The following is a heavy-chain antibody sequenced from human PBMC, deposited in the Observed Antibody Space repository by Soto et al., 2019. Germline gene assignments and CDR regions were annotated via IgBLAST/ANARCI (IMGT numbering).Heavy chain of an antibody. CDR1: GYTFSSYG. V-gene: IGHV1-46*03. CDR3: ALLRARAITS. CDR2: INPGGGST. J-gene: IGHJ5*01. Sequence: ASVNVSSKASGYTFSSYGISWVRQAPGQGLEWMGLINPGGGSTTYPQKFQGRVSMTTDTSTSTVYMELSSLRSEDTAVYYCALLRARAITSWGQGTLVTVSS. D-gene: IGHD3-10*01.